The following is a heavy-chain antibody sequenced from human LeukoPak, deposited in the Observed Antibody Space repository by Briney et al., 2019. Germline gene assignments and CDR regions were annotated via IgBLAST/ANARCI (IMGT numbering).Heavy chain of an antibody. Sequence: HPGGSLRLSRAASRFTFSSLDMRWVRQAPGKGLEWVSGISASGSGAYYADSVKGRFTISRDHSKNTLYLQMNSLRDEDTAVYFCAKRVAGYGGTYDIWGQGTMVTVSS. CDR3: AKRVAGYGGTYDI. CDR2: ISASGSGA. J-gene: IGHJ3*02. V-gene: IGHV3-23*01. CDR1: RFTFSSLD. D-gene: IGHD6-19*01.